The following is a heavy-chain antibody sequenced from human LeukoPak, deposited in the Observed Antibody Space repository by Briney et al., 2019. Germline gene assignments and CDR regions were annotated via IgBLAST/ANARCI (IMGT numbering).Heavy chain of an antibody. D-gene: IGHD2-2*01. V-gene: IGHV3-23*01. J-gene: IGHJ4*02. CDR3: AKDLRSSPYRVVPADSDY. CDR1: GFTFSNYA. CDR2: ISNSDGNT. Sequence: PGGSLRLSCAASGFTFSNYAMSWVRQAPGKGLEWVSTISNSDGNTYYADSVKGRFTISRDNSKNTLYLQMNSLTAEDTAVYYCAKDLRSSPYRVVPADSDYWGQGTLVTVSS.